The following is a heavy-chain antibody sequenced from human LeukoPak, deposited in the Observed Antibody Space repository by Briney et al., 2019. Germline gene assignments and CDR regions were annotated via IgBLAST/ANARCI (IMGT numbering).Heavy chain of an antibody. CDR1: GFTFSSYS. J-gene: IGHJ6*03. V-gene: IGHV3-21*01. CDR2: ISSSSSYI. D-gene: IGHD3-10*01. Sequence: PGGSLRLSCAAPGFTFSSYSMNWVRQAPGKGLEWVSSISSSSSYIYYADSVKGRFTISRDNAKNSLYLQMNSLRAEDTAVYYCARVYGSGNYYMDVWGKGTTVTVSS. CDR3: ARVYGSGNYYMDV.